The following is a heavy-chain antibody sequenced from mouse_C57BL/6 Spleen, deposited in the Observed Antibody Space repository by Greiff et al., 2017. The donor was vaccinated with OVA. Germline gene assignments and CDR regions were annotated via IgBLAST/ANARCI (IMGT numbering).Heavy chain of an antibody. CDR2: ISGGGGNT. J-gene: IGHJ2*01. CDR1: GFTFSSYT. CDR3: ARHDGYSDYFDY. Sequence: EVQRVESGGGLVKPGGSLKLSCAASGFTFSSYTMSWVRQTPEKRLEWVATISGGGGNTYYPDSVKGRFTISRDNAKNTLYLQMSSLRSEDTALYYCARHDGYSDYFDYWGQGTTLTVSS. D-gene: IGHD2-3*01. V-gene: IGHV5-9*01.